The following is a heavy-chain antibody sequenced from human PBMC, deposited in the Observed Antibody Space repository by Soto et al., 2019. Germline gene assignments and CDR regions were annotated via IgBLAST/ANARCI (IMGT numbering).Heavy chain of an antibody. J-gene: IGHJ4*02. CDR3: ARGRYGDY. CDR1: GYTFTSYG. CDR2: ISAHNDNT. V-gene: IGHV1-18*01. Sequence: QVHLVQSGAEVRKPGASVKVSCKGSGYTFTSYGIAWVRQAPGQGLEWMGWISAHNDNTNYAQKVQGRVTVTRDTPTSTAYMELRNLRSDDTAVYYCARGRYGDYGGQGALVTVSS. D-gene: IGHD1-1*01.